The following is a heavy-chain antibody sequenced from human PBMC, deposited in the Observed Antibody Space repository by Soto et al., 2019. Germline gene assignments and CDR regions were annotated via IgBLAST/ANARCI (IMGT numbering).Heavy chain of an antibody. CDR3: ARFGCSGGSCYLFDP. D-gene: IGHD2-15*01. J-gene: IGHJ5*02. Sequence: ASVKVSCKASGYTFTSYYMHWVRQAPGQGLEWMGIINPSGGSTSYAQKFQGRVTMTRDTSTSTVYMELSSLRSEGTAVYYCARFGCSGGSCYLFDPWGQGTLVTGSS. V-gene: IGHV1-46*03. CDR2: INPSGGST. CDR1: GYTFTSYY.